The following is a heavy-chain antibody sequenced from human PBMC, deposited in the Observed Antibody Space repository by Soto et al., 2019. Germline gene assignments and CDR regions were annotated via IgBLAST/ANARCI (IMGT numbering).Heavy chain of an antibody. D-gene: IGHD6-13*01. CDR3: ARGSLVGVAAAFAFDI. CDR2: INHSGST. J-gene: IGHJ3*02. CDR1: GGSFSGYY. Sequence: KTSETLSLTCAVYGGSFSGYYWSWIRQPPGKGLEWIGEINHSGSTNYNPSLKSRVTISVDTSKNQFSLKLSSVTAADTAVYYCARGSLVGVAAAFAFDIWGQGTMVTVPS. V-gene: IGHV4-34*01.